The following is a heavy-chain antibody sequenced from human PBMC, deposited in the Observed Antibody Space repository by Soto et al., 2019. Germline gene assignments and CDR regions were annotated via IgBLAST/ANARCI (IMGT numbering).Heavy chain of an antibody. J-gene: IGHJ4*02. CDR3: ARHSHEYRKSFDY. CDR1: GGSISGYY. CDR2: IYYSGSS. Sequence: QLQLQESGPGLVKPSETLSLACTVSGGSISGYYWSWIRQPPGKGLEWIAYIYYSGSSNSNPSLKSRVTISVDTSKNQFSLKLSSVTAADTAVYYCARHSHEYRKSFDYWGQGTLVTVSS. V-gene: IGHV4-59*08. D-gene: IGHD1-1*01.